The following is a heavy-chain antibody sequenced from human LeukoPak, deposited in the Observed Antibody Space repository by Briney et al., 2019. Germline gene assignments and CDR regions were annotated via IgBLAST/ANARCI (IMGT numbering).Heavy chain of an antibody. V-gene: IGHV3-23*01. CDR2: VSGSGDTT. Sequence: GGSLRPSCQASGFTFYMYAMNWVRQAPGKGLEWVSTVSGSGDTTYYRDSVKGRFTISRDNFKNTLYLHMDSLRTEDTAIYYCGRGKVATTYWGQGALVTVSS. J-gene: IGHJ4*02. D-gene: IGHD1-1*01. CDR1: GFTFYMYA. CDR3: GRGKVATTY.